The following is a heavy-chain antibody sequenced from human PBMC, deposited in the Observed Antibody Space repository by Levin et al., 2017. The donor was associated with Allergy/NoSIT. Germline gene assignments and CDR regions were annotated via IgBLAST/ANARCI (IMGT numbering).Heavy chain of an antibody. J-gene: IGHJ4*02. D-gene: IGHD5-12*01. CDR3: ARHIRGGYETLFDY. Sequence: SETLSLTCTVSGGSISSSSYYWGWIRQPPGKGLEWIGSIYYSGSTYYNPSLKSRVTISVDTSKNQFSLKLSSVTAADTAVYYCARHIRGGYETLFDYWGQGTLVTVSS. CDR2: IYYSGST. V-gene: IGHV4-39*01. CDR1: GGSISSSSYY.